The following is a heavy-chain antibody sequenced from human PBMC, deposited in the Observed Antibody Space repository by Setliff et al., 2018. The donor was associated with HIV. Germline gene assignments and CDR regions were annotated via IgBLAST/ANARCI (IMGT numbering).Heavy chain of an antibody. CDR2: LYFGGST. CDR3: ARESLNLGELSSNPDASDI. D-gene: IGHD3-16*02. Sequence: ASETLSLTCTVSGDSISSHYWSWIRQPPGKGLEWIGTLYFGGSTSYNSSLKGRVTISAATSKNVFSLNMTSVTAADTAVYYCARESLNLGELSSNPDASDIWGQGTMVTVSS. V-gene: IGHV4-59*11. J-gene: IGHJ3*02. CDR1: GDSISSHY.